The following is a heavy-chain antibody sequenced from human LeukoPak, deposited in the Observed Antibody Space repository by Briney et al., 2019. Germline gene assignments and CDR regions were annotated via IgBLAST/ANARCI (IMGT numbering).Heavy chain of an antibody. CDR1: GGSISSYY. D-gene: IGHD3-10*01. V-gene: IGHV4-59*08. Sequence: SETLSLTCTVSGGSISSYYWSWIRQPPGKGLEWIGYIYYSGSTNYKPSLKSRVTISVETSKNQFSLKLSSVTAADTAVYYCARHPRWGYGSGSYYNHGWFDPWGQGTLVTVSS. CDR2: IYYSGST. J-gene: IGHJ5*02. CDR3: ARHPRWGYGSGSYYNHGWFDP.